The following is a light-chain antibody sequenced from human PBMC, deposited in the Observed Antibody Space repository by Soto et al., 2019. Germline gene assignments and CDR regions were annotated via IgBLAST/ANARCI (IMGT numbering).Light chain of an antibody. CDR3: QQLNNFVT. Sequence: DIQLTQSPSFLSASVGDGVTITCRASQTVSSYLVWYQQKPGKAPKVLITDASTLQSGVPSRFSGSGFGTEFTLTIRGLQPEDVATYYCQQLNNFVTFGPGTKVNI. CDR1: QTVSSY. J-gene: IGKJ3*01. V-gene: IGKV1-9*01. CDR2: DAS.